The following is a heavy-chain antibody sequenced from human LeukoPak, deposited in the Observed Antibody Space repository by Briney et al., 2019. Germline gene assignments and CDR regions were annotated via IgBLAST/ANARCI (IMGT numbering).Heavy chain of an antibody. Sequence: GGSLRLSCAASGFTFSSYGMHWVRQAPGKGLEWVSSISSSSRYIYYADSVKGRFTISRDNAKNSLYLQMNSLRAEDTAVYYCARGKLYYFDYWGQGTLVTVSS. CDR3: ARGKLYYFDY. CDR2: ISSSSRYI. CDR1: GFTFSSYG. J-gene: IGHJ4*02. V-gene: IGHV3-21*04.